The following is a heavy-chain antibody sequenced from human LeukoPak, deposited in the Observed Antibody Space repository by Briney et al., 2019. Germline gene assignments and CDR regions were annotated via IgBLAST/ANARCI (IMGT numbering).Heavy chain of an antibody. V-gene: IGHV4-61*02. CDR2: IYTTGTT. D-gene: IGHD3/OR15-3a*01. J-gene: IGHJ4*02. CDR1: AGSISSGIYY. CDR3: ARQTGSGLFILQ. Sequence: SETLSLTCTVSAGSISSGIYYWSWLRQPAGRGLEWIGRIYTTGTTHYNPCNHSLNRRATTSIDTSQSQFSLTLSTLPSADTPVYYCARQTGSGLFILQGGQGTLVTVSS.